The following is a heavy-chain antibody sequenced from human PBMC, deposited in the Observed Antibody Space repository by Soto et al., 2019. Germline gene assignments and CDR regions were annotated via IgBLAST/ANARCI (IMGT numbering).Heavy chain of an antibody. CDR2: ISSSSSTI. CDR1: GFTFSSYS. J-gene: IGHJ3*02. V-gene: IGHV3-48*01. Sequence: GGSLRLSCAAPGFTFSSYSMNWVRQAPGKGLEWVSYISSSSSTIYYADSVKGRFTISRGNAKNSLYLQMNSLRAEDTAVYYCASAAYGDPYDAFDIWRQGTMVTVSS. CDR3: ASAAYGDPYDAFDI. D-gene: IGHD4-17*01.